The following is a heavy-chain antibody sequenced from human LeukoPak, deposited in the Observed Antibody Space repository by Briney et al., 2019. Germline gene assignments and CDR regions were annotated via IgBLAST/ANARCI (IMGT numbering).Heavy chain of an antibody. CDR3: ARNTGSYFLDY. CDR2: IFHSGST. V-gene: IGHV4-38-2*02. J-gene: IGHJ4*02. Sequence: SETLSLTCTVSGYSINIGYYWGWIRQPPGKGLEWIGSIFHSGSTYYNPSLKSRVTISVDTSKNQFSLKLSSVTAADTAVYYCARNTGSYFLDYWGQGTLVTVSS. D-gene: IGHD1-26*01. CDR1: GYSINIGYY.